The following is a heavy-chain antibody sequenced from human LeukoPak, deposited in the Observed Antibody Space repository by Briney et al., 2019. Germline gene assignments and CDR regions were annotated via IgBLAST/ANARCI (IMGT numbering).Heavy chain of an antibody. V-gene: IGHV3-23*01. CDR1: GFTFSSYA. J-gene: IGHJ4*02. D-gene: IGHD5-12*01. CDR3: AKDSGYDFDGNY. Sequence: GGSLRLSCAASGFTFSSYAMSWVRQAPGKGLEWVSAVSGSGGSTYYADSVKGRFTISRDNSKNTLYLQMNSLRAEDTAVYYCAKDSGYDFDGNYWGQGTLVTVSS. CDR2: VSGSGGST.